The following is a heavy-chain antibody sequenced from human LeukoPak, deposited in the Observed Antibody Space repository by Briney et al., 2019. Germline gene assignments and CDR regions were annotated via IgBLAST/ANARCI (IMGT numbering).Heavy chain of an antibody. J-gene: IGHJ4*02. CDR3: ARDASIAAAGTVGY. V-gene: IGHV3-30*03. CDR2: ISYDGSNK. D-gene: IGHD6-13*01. CDR1: GFTFSSYG. Sequence: PGGSLRLSCAASGFTFSSYGMHWVRQAPGKGLEWVAVISYDGSNKYYADSVKGRFTISRDNSKNTLYLQMNSLRAEDTAVYYCARDASIAAAGTVGYWGQGTLVTVSS.